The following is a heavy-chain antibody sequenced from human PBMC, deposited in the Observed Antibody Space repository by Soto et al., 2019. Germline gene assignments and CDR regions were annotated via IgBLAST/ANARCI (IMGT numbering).Heavy chain of an antibody. CDR3: AKVGVVGNSYYFDY. D-gene: IGHD4-4*01. CDR2: ISGSGGST. CDR1: GFTFSSYA. V-gene: IGHV3-23*01. Sequence: GGSLILSCAASGFTFSSYAMSWVRQAPGKGLEWVSAISGSGGSTYYADSVKGRFTISRDNSKNTLYLQMNSLRAEDTALYYCAKVGVVGNSYYFDYWGQGTLVTVSS. J-gene: IGHJ4*02.